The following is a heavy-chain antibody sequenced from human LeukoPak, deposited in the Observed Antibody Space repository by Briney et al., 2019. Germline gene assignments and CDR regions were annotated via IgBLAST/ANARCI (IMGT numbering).Heavy chain of an antibody. CDR2: FDPEDGET. CDR3: ATLLYGGNRYYFDY. D-gene: IGHD4-23*01. CDR1: GYTLTELS. Sequence: ASVKVSCKDSGYTLTELSMHWVRQAPGKGLEWMGGFDPEDGETIYAQKFQGRVTMTEDTSTDTAYMELSSLRSEDTAVYYCATLLYGGNRYYFDYWGQGTLVTVSS. J-gene: IGHJ4*02. V-gene: IGHV1-24*01.